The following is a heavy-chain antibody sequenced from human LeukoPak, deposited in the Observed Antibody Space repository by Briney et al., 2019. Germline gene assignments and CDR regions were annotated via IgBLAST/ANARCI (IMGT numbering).Heavy chain of an antibody. D-gene: IGHD2-2*01. V-gene: IGHV1-46*01. CDR2: INPSGGST. Sequence: ASVKVSCKASGYTFTSYYMHWVRQAPGQGLEWMGIINPSGGSTSYAQKFQGRVTMTRDTSTSTAYMELSRLRSDDTAVYYCARGGDCSSTSCYLRRNWFDPWGQGTLVTVSS. CDR1: GYTFTSYY. J-gene: IGHJ5*02. CDR3: ARGGDCSSTSCYLRRNWFDP.